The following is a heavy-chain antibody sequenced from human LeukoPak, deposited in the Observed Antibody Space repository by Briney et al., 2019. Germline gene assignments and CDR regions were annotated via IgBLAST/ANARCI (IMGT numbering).Heavy chain of an antibody. D-gene: IGHD2-15*01. V-gene: IGHV3-11*01. CDR3: ARDIAVVAAPIWFDP. CDR2: ISSSGSTI. J-gene: IGHJ5*02. Sequence: PGGSLRLSCAASGFTFSDYYMSWIRQAPWKGLEWVSYISSSGSTIYYADSVKGRFTISRDNAKNSLYLQMNSLRAEDTAVYYCARDIAVVAAPIWFDPWGQGTLVTVSS. CDR1: GFTFSDYY.